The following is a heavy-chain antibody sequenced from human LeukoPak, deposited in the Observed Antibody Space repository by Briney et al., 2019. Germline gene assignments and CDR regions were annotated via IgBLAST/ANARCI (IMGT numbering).Heavy chain of an antibody. V-gene: IGHV3-23*01. Sequence: GGSLRLSCAASGFTFSSYAMAWVRQAPGKGLEWVSAISGSRNNTYYADSVKGRFTISRDNSKNTLYLQMNSLRAEDTAVYYCAKGRTTTVRFLIDYWGQGTLVTVSS. CDR2: ISGSRNNT. D-gene: IGHD4-17*01. CDR3: AKGRTTTVRFLIDY. J-gene: IGHJ4*02. CDR1: GFTFSSYA.